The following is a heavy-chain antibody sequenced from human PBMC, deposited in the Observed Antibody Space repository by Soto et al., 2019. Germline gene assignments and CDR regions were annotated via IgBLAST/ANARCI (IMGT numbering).Heavy chain of an antibody. Sequence: ASVKVSCKASGYTFTSYGISWVRQAPGQGLEWMGWISAYNGNTNYAQKLQGRVTMTTDTSTSTAYMELRSLRSDDTAVYYCARSYTHYYDSSCYLYYYYGMDFWGQGTTVTVSS. CDR2: ISAYNGNT. D-gene: IGHD3-22*01. J-gene: IGHJ6*02. CDR3: ARSYTHYYDSSCYLYYYYGMDF. V-gene: IGHV1-18*04. CDR1: GYTFTSYG.